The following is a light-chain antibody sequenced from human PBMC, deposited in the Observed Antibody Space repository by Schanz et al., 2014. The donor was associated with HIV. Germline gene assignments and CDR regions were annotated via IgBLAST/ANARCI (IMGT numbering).Light chain of an antibody. CDR2: DNF. V-gene: IGLV1-40*01. CDR1: DSNIGAGFD. J-gene: IGLJ3*02. Sequence: QAVVTQPPSVSGAPGQRVTFSCTGSDSNIGAGFDVHWYQQLPGAAPQLLIYDNFKRPSGVPARFSGSKSATSASLAISGLQSEDEADYYCATWDDALKAWVFGGGTKLTVL. CDR3: ATWDDALKAWV.